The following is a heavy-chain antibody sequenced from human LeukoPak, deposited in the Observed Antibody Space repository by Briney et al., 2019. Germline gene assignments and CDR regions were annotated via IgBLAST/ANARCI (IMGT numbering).Heavy chain of an antibody. V-gene: IGHV4-30-4*01. CDR1: GGSISSGDYY. CDR2: IYYSGST. CDR3: ARIRVPYYDFWSGYSDYYYYGMDV. D-gene: IGHD3-3*01. Sequence: KPSETLSLTCTVSGGSISSGDYYWSWIRQPPGKGLEWIGYIYYSGSTYYNPSLKSRVTISVDTSKNQFSLKLSSVTAADTAVYYCARIRVPYYDFWSGYSDYYYYGMDVWGQGTTVTVSS. J-gene: IGHJ6*02.